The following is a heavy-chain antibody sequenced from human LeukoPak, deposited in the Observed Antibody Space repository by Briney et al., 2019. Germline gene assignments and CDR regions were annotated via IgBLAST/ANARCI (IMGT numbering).Heavy chain of an antibody. CDR2: IYYSGST. CDR1: GYSISSGYY. CDR3: ARSMVVVPAALDY. D-gene: IGHD2-2*01. V-gene: IGHV4-38-2*02. Sequence: SETLSLTCTVSGYSISSGYYWGWIRQPPGKGLEWIGYIYYSGSTNYNPSLKSRVTISVDTSKNQFSLKLSSVTAADTAVYYCARSMVVVPAALDYWGQGTLVTVSS. J-gene: IGHJ4*02.